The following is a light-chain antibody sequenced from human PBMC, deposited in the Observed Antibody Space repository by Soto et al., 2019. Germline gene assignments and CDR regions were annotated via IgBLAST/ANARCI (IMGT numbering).Light chain of an antibody. CDR1: QSVTSY. CDR3: QQRGNWPLT. CDR2: DTS. Sequence: EIVLTQSPATLSLSPGERATLSCRASQSVTSYLAWYQQKPGQVPRLLIYDTSNWATGIPARFSGSGSGTDFTLTISSLEPEDFAVYYCQQRGNWPLTFGGGTKLEIK. V-gene: IGKV3-11*01. J-gene: IGKJ4*01.